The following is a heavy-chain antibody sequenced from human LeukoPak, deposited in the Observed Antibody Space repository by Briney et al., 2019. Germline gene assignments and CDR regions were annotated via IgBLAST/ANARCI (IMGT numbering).Heavy chain of an antibody. Sequence: GGSLRLSCAASGFIFSTYWMSWVRQAPGKGLEWVANIKQDGSEKYYVDSVKGRFTISRDNAKNSLFLQMNSLRAEDTAVYYCARLHYEILTGHPAFDFWGQGTLVTVSS. D-gene: IGHD3-9*01. V-gene: IGHV3-7*01. CDR1: GFIFSTYW. J-gene: IGHJ4*02. CDR2: IKQDGSEK. CDR3: ARLHYEILTGHPAFDF.